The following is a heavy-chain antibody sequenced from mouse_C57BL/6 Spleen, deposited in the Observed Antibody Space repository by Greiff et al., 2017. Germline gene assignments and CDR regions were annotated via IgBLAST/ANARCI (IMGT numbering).Heavy chain of an antibody. J-gene: IGHJ2*01. D-gene: IGHD2-4*01. V-gene: IGHV1-7*01. CDR2: INPSRGYT. Sequence: QVQLQQSGAELAKPGASVKLSCKASGYTFTSYWMHWVKQRPGQGLEWIGYINPSRGYTKYNQKLKDKATLTADKSSSTAYMQLSSLTYEDSAVYYCASLYYEYDLYYFDYWGQGTTLTVSS. CDR3: ASLYYEYDLYYFDY. CDR1: GYTFTSYW.